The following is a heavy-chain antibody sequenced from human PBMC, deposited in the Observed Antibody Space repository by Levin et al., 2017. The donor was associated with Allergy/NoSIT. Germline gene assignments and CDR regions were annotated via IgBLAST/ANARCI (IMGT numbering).Heavy chain of an antibody. CDR3: AREVGSFEYDAFDI. CDR1: GFTFDDYG. V-gene: IGHV3-20*04. J-gene: IGHJ3*02. CDR2: INWNGGST. Sequence: SCAASGFTFDDYGMSWVRQAPGKGLEWVSGINWNGGSTGYADSVKGRFTISRDNAKNSLYLQMNSLRAEDTALYYCAREVGSFEYDAFDIWGQGTMVTVSS. D-gene: IGHD1-26*01.